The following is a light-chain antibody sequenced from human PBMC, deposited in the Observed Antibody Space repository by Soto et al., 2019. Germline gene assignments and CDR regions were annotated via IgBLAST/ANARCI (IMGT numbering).Light chain of an antibody. CDR2: DAS. CDR3: QQYSNWKS. V-gene: IGKV3-15*01. Sequence: EIVMTQSPATPSLSPGGTVTLSSRALRTVGSKLAWYQQKPGQAPRLIISDASTRATGIPARFSGSGSGTEFTLTISSLQSEDFAVYYCQQYSNWKSFGQGTKLEIK. CDR1: RTVGSK. J-gene: IGKJ2*01.